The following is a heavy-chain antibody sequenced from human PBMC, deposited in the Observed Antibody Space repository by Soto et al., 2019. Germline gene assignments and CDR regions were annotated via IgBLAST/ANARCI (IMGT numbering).Heavy chain of an antibody. V-gene: IGHV4-30-2*01. Sequence: PSETLSLTCAVSGGSISSGGYSWSWIRQPPGKGLEWIGYIYHSGSTYYNPSLKSRVTISVDRSKNQFSLKLSSVTAADTAVYYCARELELGGWFDPWGQGTLVTVSS. CDR1: GGSISSGGYS. D-gene: IGHD1-7*01. J-gene: IGHJ5*02. CDR3: ARELELGGWFDP. CDR2: IYHSGST.